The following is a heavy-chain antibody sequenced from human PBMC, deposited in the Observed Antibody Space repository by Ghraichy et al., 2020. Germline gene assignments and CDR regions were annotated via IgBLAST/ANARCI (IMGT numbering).Heavy chain of an antibody. CDR2: ITSYSSYM. D-gene: IGHD6-13*01. V-gene: IGHV3-21*01. J-gene: IGHJ3*02. Sequence: GGSLRLSCAASRFTFSSYSMNWVRQAPGKGLEWVSSITSYSSYMYYEDSVKGRFTISRDNAKNSLYLQMNSLRAEDTAVYYCAIYLENYSNPPGAFDIWGQGTMVTVSS. CDR3: AIYLENYSNPPGAFDI. CDR1: RFTFSSYS.